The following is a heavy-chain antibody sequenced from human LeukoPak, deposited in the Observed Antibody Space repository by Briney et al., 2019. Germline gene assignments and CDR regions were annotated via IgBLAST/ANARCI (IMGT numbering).Heavy chain of an antibody. J-gene: IGHJ4*02. CDR3: ASFMVWFGELLYDY. CDR2: ISSSGKTI. CDR1: GFTFSDYYY. D-gene: IGHD3-10*01. Sequence: GGSLRLSCEASGFTFSDYYYMSWIRQAPGKGLEWVSYISSSGKTIYYADSVKGRFTISRDNAKNSLYLQMNSLRAEDTAVYYCASFMVWFGELLYDYWGQGTLVTVSS. V-gene: IGHV3-11*04.